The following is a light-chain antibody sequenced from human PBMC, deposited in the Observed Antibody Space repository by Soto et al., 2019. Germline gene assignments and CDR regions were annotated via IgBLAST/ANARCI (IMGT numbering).Light chain of an antibody. V-gene: IGKV3-20*01. CDR1: QSVSVNS. Sequence: EIVLTQSPVTLSLSPGERATLSCRASQSVSVNSLAWYQQKGGQAPRLLIYAASTRATGVPDRFSGTGSGTDFALTISRLETDDSAVYYCQQYGGSPFTLGPGTKVDIK. CDR3: QQYGGSPFT. CDR2: AAS. J-gene: IGKJ3*01.